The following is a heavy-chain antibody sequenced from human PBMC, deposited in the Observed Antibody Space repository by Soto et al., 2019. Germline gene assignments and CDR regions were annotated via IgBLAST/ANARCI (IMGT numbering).Heavy chain of an antibody. Sequence: SETLSLTCTVSGGSISSYYWSWIRQPPGKGLEWIGYIYYSGSTNYNPSLKSRVTISVDTSKNQFSLKLSSVTAADTAVYYCARRAHRGYGDSLYYMDVGGKGATVTVPS. D-gene: IGHD4-17*01. CDR3: ARRAHRGYGDSLYYMDV. CDR1: GGSISSYY. V-gene: IGHV4-59*08. J-gene: IGHJ6*03. CDR2: IYYSGST.